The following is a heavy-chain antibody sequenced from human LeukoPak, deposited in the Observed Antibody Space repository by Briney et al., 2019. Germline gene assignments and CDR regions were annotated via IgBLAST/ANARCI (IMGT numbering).Heavy chain of an antibody. J-gene: IGHJ4*02. CDR3: AKDHRPGLGKYYFDY. V-gene: IGHV3-30-3*01. CDR1: GFTFSSYA. D-gene: IGHD1-1*01. Sequence: PGRSLRLSCAASGFTFSSYAMHWVRQAPGKGLEWVAVISYDGSNKYYADSVKGRFTISRDNSKNTLYLQMNSLRAEDTAVYYCAKDHRPGLGKYYFDYWGQGTLVTVSS. CDR2: ISYDGSNK.